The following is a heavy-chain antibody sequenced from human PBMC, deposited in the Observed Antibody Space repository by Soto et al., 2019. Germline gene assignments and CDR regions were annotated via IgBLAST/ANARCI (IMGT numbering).Heavy chain of an antibody. J-gene: IGHJ4*02. CDR1: GYTFTSYY. CDR3: ARAADSSGWYVY. V-gene: IGHV1-46*03. D-gene: IGHD6-19*01. Sequence: QVQLVQSGAEVKKPGASVKVSCKASGYTFTSYYMHWVRQAPGQGLEWMGIINPSDGRTTYTQKFQGRVTMTRDTSTSTVYMELSSLRSEDTAVYYCARAADSSGWYVYWGQGTLVTVSS. CDR2: INPSDGRT.